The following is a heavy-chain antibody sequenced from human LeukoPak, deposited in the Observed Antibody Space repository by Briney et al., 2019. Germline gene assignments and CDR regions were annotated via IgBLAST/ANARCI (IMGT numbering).Heavy chain of an antibody. J-gene: IGHJ4*02. V-gene: IGHV3-66*01. Sequence: PGGSLRLSCAASGFTVSSNYMSWVRQAPGKGLEWVSVIYSGGSTYYADSVKGRFTISRDNSKNTLYLQMNSLRAEDTAVYYCARVRESFGFDHWGQGTLVTVSS. D-gene: IGHD3-16*01. CDR1: GFTVSSNY. CDR2: IYSGGST. CDR3: ARVRESFGFDH.